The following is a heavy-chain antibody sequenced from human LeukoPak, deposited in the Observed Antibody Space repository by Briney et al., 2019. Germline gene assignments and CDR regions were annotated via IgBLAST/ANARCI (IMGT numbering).Heavy chain of an antibody. CDR2: IYPGDSDT. CDR1: GYSFTSYW. D-gene: IGHD2-2*01. V-gene: IGHV5-51*01. J-gene: IGHJ6*03. CDR3: ARQLGRRAMPPPGYYYHYYMDV. Sequence: GESLKISCKGSGYSFTSYWIGWVRQMPGKGLEWMGIIYPGDSDTRYSPSFQGQVTISADKSISTAYLQWSSLTASDRAMYYSARQLGRRAMPPPGYYYHYYMDVWRKGTTVNVSS.